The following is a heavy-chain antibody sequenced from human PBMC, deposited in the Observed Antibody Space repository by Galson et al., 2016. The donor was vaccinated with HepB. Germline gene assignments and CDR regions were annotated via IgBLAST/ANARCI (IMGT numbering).Heavy chain of an antibody. CDR3: ARAQTTVVTYIDN. CDR2: ISSSGGTI. CDR1: GITFNTYN. J-gene: IGHJ4*02. V-gene: IGHV3-48*04. D-gene: IGHD4-23*01. Sequence: SLRLSCAASGITFNTYNMNWVRQAPGKGLEWISYISSSGGTIYYAESVKGRFTISRDNAKNSLYLQMNSLRAEDTAVYYCARAQTTVVTYIDNWGQGTLVTVSS.